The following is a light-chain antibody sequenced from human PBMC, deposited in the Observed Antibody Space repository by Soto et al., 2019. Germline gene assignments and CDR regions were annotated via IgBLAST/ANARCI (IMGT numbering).Light chain of an antibody. J-gene: IGKJ3*01. CDR3: KKCDYLPI. Sequence: DIQMTQSPSSLSASVGDRDTITYQASHDITNYLNWYQHKPGKAPKLLIYDSSILPAGVPSRLCGSRAGTDFTFTISRLQPEDVATYYCKKCDYLPIVGSGTTVHFQ. V-gene: IGKV1-33*01. CDR2: DSS. CDR1: HDITNY.